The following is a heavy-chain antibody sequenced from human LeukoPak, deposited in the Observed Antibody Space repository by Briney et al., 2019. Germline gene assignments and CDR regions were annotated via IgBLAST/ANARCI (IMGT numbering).Heavy chain of an antibody. CDR2: ISGSGGST. J-gene: IGHJ6*03. Sequence: GGSLRLSCATSGFTFSSYGMSWVRQAPGKGLEWVSAISGSGGSTYYADSVKGRFAISRDNSKNTLYLQMNSLRAEDTAVYYCAKDKVFSSSGWYGLDSDYYYYYMDVWGKGTTVTISS. CDR1: GFTFSSYG. CDR3: AKDKVFSSSGWYGLDSDYYYYYMDV. D-gene: IGHD6-19*01. V-gene: IGHV3-23*01.